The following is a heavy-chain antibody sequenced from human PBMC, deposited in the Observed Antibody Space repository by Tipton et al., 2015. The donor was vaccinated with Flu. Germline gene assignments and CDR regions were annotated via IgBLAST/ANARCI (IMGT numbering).Heavy chain of an antibody. Sequence: TLSLTCTVSGVSISSYYWSWIRQPPGKGLEWIGYNYYSGSTNYNPSLKSRVTISVDTSKNQFSLKLSSVTAADTAVYYCARGDCSSTSCLDYWGQGTLVTVSS. D-gene: IGHD2-2*01. CDR1: GVSISSYY. V-gene: IGHV4-59*01. CDR2: NYYSGST. CDR3: ARGDCSSTSCLDY. J-gene: IGHJ4*02.